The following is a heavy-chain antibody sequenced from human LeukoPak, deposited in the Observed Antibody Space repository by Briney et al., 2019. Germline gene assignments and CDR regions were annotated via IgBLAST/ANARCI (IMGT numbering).Heavy chain of an antibody. CDR3: ARGAYSSSWSYYYYYMDV. D-gene: IGHD6-13*01. V-gene: IGHV3-20*04. CDR1: GFTFSSYE. Sequence: GGSLRLSCAASGFTFSSYEMNWVRQAPGKGLEWVSGINWNGGSTGYADSVKGRFTISRDNAKNSLYLQMNSLRAEDTALYYCARGAYSSSWSYYYYYMDVWGKGTTVTISS. CDR2: INWNGGST. J-gene: IGHJ6*03.